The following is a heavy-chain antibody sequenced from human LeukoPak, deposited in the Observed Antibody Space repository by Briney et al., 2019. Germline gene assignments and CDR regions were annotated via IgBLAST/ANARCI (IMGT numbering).Heavy chain of an antibody. CDR2: VTGGGTGT. CDR3: AKHFSGTAAFDI. Sequence: GGSLRLSCAASGFTFSTYAMSWVRQAPGQGLEWASAVTGGGTGTYYADSVKGRFTISRDNSQNTLSLRMNSLRAEDTALYYCAKHFSGTAAFDIWGQGTVVTVSS. D-gene: IGHD3-10*01. J-gene: IGHJ3*02. V-gene: IGHV3-23*01. CDR1: GFTFSTYA.